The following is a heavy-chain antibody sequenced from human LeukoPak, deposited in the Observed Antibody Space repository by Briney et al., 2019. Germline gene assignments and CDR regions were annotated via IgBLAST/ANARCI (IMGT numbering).Heavy chain of an antibody. D-gene: IGHD6-19*01. J-gene: IGHJ4*02. CDR2: INTDGTVT. CDR1: GFTFSKYW. CDR3: ATKQWLAPPPDS. Sequence: GGSLRLFCAASGFTFSKYWMLWVRQAPGKGLESVSRINTDGTVTTYADSVKGRFTVSRDNADNTMFLQMNSVRDEDTAVYYCATKQWLAPPPDSWGQGTPVTVSS. V-gene: IGHV3-74*01.